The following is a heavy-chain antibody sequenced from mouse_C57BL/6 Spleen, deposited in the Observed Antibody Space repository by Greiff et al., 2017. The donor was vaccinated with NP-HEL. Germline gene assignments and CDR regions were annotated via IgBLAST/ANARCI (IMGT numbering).Heavy chain of an antibody. CDR3: ARVGDGYPYWYFDV. J-gene: IGHJ1*03. Sequence: QVQLQQPGAELVRPGSSVKLSCKASGYTFTSYWMDWVKQRPGQGLEWIGNIYPSDSETHYNQKFKDKATLTVDKSSSTAYMQLSSLTSEDSAVYYCARVGDGYPYWYFDVWGTGTTVTVSS. D-gene: IGHD2-3*01. V-gene: IGHV1-61*01. CDR1: GYTFTSYW. CDR2: IYPSDSET.